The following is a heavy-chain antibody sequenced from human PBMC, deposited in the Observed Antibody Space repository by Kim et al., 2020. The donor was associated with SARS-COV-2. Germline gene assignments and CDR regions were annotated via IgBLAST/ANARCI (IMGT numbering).Heavy chain of an antibody. J-gene: IGHJ4*02. V-gene: IGHV3-7*03. D-gene: IGHD3-3*01. CDR3: AKGAVTRHDY. Sequence: GGSLRLSCEASGFTFSSQSMSWVRRGPGKGLEWVASMKEDGSNIYYVDSVKGRFTISRDNGKNSLYLQMNTLRPEDTAVYYCAKGAVTRHDYWGQGALVIVST. CDR2: MKEDGSNI. CDR1: GFTFSSQS.